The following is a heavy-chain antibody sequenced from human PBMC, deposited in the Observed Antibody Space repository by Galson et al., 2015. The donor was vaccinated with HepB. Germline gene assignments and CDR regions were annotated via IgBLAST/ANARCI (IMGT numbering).Heavy chain of an antibody. D-gene: IGHD6-25*01. CDR1: TFSDYY. V-gene: IGHV3-11*01. Sequence: TFSDYYMSWIRQAPGKGLEWLSYISDSGSTIYYADSVKGRFTISRDNAKNSLYLQMNSLRADDTAVYYCTRAALGWFDPWGQGTLVTVSS. J-gene: IGHJ5*02. CDR2: ISDSGSTI. CDR3: TRAALGWFDP.